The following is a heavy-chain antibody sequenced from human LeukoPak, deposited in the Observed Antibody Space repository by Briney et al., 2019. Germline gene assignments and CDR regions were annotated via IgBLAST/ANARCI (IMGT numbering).Heavy chain of an antibody. CDR3: ARDGAVRGVPKYNWFDP. J-gene: IGHJ5*02. CDR2: ISAYNGNT. D-gene: IGHD3-10*01. CDR1: GYTFTSYG. V-gene: IGHV1-18*01. Sequence: ASVKVSCKASGYTFTSYGISWVRQAPGQGLEWMGWISAYNGNTNYAQKLQGRVTMTTDTSTSTAYMELRSLRSDDTAVYYCARDGAVRGVPKYNWFDPWGQGTLVTVSS.